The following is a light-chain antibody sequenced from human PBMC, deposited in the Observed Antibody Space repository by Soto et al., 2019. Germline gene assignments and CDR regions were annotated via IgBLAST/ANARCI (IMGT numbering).Light chain of an antibody. V-gene: IGKV3-20*01. Sequence: EIVLTQSPGTLSLSPGERATLSCRASQSVSSSYLAWYQQKPGQAPRLLIYGASNRATGIPDTFRGSGSGTAFTLTISRLEPEDFAIYYCQQYGSSPYTFGQGTKLEIK. CDR1: QSVSSSY. CDR3: QQYGSSPYT. CDR2: GAS. J-gene: IGKJ2*01.